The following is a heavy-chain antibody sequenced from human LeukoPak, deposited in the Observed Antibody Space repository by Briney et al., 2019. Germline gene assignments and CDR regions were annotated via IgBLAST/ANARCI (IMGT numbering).Heavy chain of an antibody. D-gene: IGHD2-2*01. CDR2: IYYSGST. V-gene: IGHV4-59*01. CDR1: GGSISSYY. Sequence: PSETLSLTCTVSGGSISSYYWSRIRQPPGKGLEWIGYIYYSGSTNYNPSLKSRVTISVDTSKNQFSLKLSSVTAADTAVYYCAREIIVVVPAGGRWIWFDPWGQGTLVTVSS. J-gene: IGHJ5*02. CDR3: AREIIVVVPAGGRWIWFDP.